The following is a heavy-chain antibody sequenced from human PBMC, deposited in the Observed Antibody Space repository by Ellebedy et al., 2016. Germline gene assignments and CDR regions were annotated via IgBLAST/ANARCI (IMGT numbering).Heavy chain of an antibody. Sequence: GESLKISXKASGYSFISYWIAWVRQMPGKGLECMGIIYPVDSDTRYSPSFQGQVTISADKSINTAYLQWSSLRASDTAIYYCARHEYTSNWGKNWFDPWGQGTLVTVSS. D-gene: IGHD6-6*01. J-gene: IGHJ5*02. CDR1: GYSFISYW. V-gene: IGHV5-51*01. CDR3: ARHEYTSNWGKNWFDP. CDR2: IYPVDSDT.